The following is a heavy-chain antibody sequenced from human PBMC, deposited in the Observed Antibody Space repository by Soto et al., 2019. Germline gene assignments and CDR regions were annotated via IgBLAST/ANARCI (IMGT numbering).Heavy chain of an antibody. Sequence: GGSLRLSCAASGFTFSSYGMHWVRQAPGKGLEWVAVISYDGSNKYYADSVKGRFTIPRDNSKNTLYLQMNSLRAEDTAVYYCATHSSGWGYFDYWGQGTLGTVSS. CDR1: GFTFSSYG. V-gene: IGHV3-30*03. CDR3: ATHSSGWGYFDY. J-gene: IGHJ4*02. D-gene: IGHD6-19*01. CDR2: ISYDGSNK.